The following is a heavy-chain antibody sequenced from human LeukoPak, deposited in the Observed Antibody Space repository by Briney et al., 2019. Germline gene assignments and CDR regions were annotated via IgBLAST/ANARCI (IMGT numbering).Heavy chain of an antibody. CDR1: GGSISSYY. D-gene: IGHD3-22*01. CDR2: IYYSGST. Sequence: SETLSLTCTVSGGSISSYYWNWIRQPPGKGLEWIGYIYYSGSTNYSPSLKSRVTISVDMSKNQFSLKLSSVTAADTAVYYCAGPSYDRSGYWPDYFDYWAREPWSPSPQ. V-gene: IGHV4-59*08. CDR3: AGPSYDRSGYWPDYFDY. J-gene: IGHJ4*02.